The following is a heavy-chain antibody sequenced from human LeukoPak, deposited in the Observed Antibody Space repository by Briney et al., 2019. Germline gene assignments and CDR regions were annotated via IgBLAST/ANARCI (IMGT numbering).Heavy chain of an antibody. D-gene: IGHD5-24*01. CDR2: INPNSGRT. J-gene: IGHJ4*02. CDR3: ARGRRDGYNFWYY. CDR1: GYTFTGYY. Sequence: ASVTVSCKASGYTFTGYYMHWVRQAPGQGLEFMGWINPNSGRTNYAQKFQGRVTITRDTSISTAYLELSRLRSDDPAVYHCARGRRDGYNFWYYWGQGTLVTVSS. V-gene: IGHV1-2*02.